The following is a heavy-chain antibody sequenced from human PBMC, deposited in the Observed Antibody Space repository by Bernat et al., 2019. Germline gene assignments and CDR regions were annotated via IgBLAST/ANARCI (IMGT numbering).Heavy chain of an antibody. V-gene: IGHV1-69*01. D-gene: IGHD2-15*01. CDR2: IIPIFGTE. Sequence: QVQLVQSGAEVKKPGSSVKVSCKASGGTFSSYAISWVRQAPGQGLEWMGGIIPIFGTENYAQKFQGRVTITADESTSTAYMELSSLRSEDTAVYYCARDNRPFARSGGSCYVWWGQGTLVTVSS. J-gene: IGHJ1*01. CDR3: ARDNRPFARSGGSCYVW. CDR1: GGTFSSYA.